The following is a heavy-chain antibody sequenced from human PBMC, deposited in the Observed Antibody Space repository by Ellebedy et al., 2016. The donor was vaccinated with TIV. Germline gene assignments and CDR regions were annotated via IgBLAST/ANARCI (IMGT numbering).Heavy chain of an antibody. CDR1: GGSISSYY. J-gene: IGHJ2*01. D-gene: IGHD4-23*01. Sequence: SETLSLXCTVSGGSISSYYWSWIRQPAGKGLEWIGRIYTSGSTNYNPSLKSRVTMSVDTSKNQFSLKLSSVTAADTAVYYCARDKAYGGNPPLGYWYFDLWGRGTLVTVSS. CDR2: IYTSGST. V-gene: IGHV4-4*07. CDR3: ARDKAYGGNPPLGYWYFDL.